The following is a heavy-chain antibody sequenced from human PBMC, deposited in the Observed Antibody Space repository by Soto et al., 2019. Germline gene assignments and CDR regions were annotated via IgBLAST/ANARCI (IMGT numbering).Heavy chain of an antibody. J-gene: IGHJ2*01. CDR1: GGSISRGDYY. CDR3: ARDRDQYGDPNWYFDL. V-gene: IGHV4-30-4*01. Sequence: TLSLTCTVSGGSISRGDYYWSWIRQPPGKGLEWSGYIYYSGSTYYNPSLKSRVTISVDTSKNQFSLKLSSVTAADTAVYYCARDRDQYGDPNWYFDLWGRGTLVTVSS. CDR2: IYYSGST. D-gene: IGHD4-17*01.